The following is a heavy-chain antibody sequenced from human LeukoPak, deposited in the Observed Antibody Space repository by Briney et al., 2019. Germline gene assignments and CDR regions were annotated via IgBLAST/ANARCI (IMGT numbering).Heavy chain of an antibody. CDR2: IYYSGST. CDR1: GGSISSYY. V-gene: IGHV4-59*01. Sequence: SETLSLTCTVSGGSISSYYWSWIRQPPGKGLEWIGYIYYSGSTNYNPSLKSRVTISVDTSKNQFSLKLRPVTAADTDVYYCARGIPLRYWGQGTLVTVSS. CDR3: ARGIPLRY. J-gene: IGHJ4*02. D-gene: IGHD5-18*01.